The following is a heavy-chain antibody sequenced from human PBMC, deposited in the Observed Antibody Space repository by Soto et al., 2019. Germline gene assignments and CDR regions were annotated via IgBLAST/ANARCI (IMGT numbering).Heavy chain of an antibody. Sequence: PGESLKISCAASGFTVSSNYMSWVRQAPGKGLEWVSVIYSGGSTYYADSVKGRFTISRHNSKNTLYLQMNSLRAEDTAVYYCASSSSGWNDAFDIWGQGTMVTVSS. D-gene: IGHD6-19*01. V-gene: IGHV3-53*04. CDR2: IYSGGST. CDR3: ASSSSGWNDAFDI. CDR1: GFTVSSNY. J-gene: IGHJ3*02.